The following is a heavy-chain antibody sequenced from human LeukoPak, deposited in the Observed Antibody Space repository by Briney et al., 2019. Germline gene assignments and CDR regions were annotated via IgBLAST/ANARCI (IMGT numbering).Heavy chain of an antibody. V-gene: IGHV3-30*18. CDR3: AKDPYPGIAAADY. Sequence: GGSLRLSCAASGFTFSSYGMHWVRQAPGKGLEWVAVISYDGSNKYYADSVKGRFTISRDNSKNTLYLQMNSLRAEDTAVYYCAKDPYPGIAAADYWGQGTLVTVSS. CDR2: ISYDGSNK. D-gene: IGHD6-13*01. CDR1: GFTFSSYG. J-gene: IGHJ4*02.